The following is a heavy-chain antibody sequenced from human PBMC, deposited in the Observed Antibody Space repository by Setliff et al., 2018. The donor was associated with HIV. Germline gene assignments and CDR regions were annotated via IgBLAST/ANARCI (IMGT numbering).Heavy chain of an antibody. V-gene: IGHV3-53*01. CDR2: IYSGGTT. J-gene: IGHJ4*01. CDR3: ARGGISGGAYPPYYFDY. Sequence: GGSLRLSCAASGFTVSSNYMNWVRQAPGKGLEWVSIIYSGGTTYYADSVKGRFTISRDNSKNTLYLQMNGLRVDDTAVYYCARGGISGGAYPPYYFDYWGHGTLVTVSS. D-gene: IGHD2-15*01. CDR1: GFTVSSNY.